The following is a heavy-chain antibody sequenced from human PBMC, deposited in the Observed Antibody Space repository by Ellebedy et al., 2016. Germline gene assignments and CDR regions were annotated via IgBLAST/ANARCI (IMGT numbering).Heavy chain of an antibody. CDR3: AKCGNMVRGVMRYGMDV. Sequence: ASVKVSCXASGYTFTSYYMHWVRQAPGQGLEWMGIINPSGGSTSYAQKFQGRVTMTRDTSTSTVYMELSSLRSEDTAVYYCAKCGNMVRGVMRYGMDVWGQGTTVTVSS. CDR1: GYTFTSYY. D-gene: IGHD3-10*01. J-gene: IGHJ6*02. CDR2: INPSGGST. V-gene: IGHV1-46*01.